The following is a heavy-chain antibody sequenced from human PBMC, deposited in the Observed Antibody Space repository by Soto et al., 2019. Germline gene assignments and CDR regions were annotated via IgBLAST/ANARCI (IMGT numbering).Heavy chain of an antibody. D-gene: IGHD5-18*01. CDR1: GFTFGDYT. CDR2: IRSKAYGATT. V-gene: IGHV3-49*03. J-gene: IGHJ6*02. CDR3: ARDLASSDSDAFYGMDG. Sequence: PGGSLRLSCVASGFTFGDYTMSWFRQAPGGGLEWVSFIRSKAYGATTEYAASVKGRFTISRDDSKSIAYLQMNSLKSEDTAVYYCARDLASSDSDAFYGMDGWGQGTTVTVSS.